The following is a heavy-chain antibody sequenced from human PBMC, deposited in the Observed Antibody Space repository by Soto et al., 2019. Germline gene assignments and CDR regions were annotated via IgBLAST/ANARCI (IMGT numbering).Heavy chain of an antibody. CDR1: GLTFSSYG. D-gene: IGHD3-22*01. CDR2: ISYDGSKK. V-gene: IGHV3-30*18. CDR3: AKDDYYYDTSAFYIFDY. J-gene: IGHJ4*02. Sequence: QVQLVESGGGVVQPGRSLRLSCAASGLTFSSYGMHWVRQAPGQGLEWVAGISYDGSKKYYKDSVKGRFTISRDNSKNTLDLQMNSLRAEDTAVYYCAKDDYYYDTSAFYIFDYWGQGILVTVSS.